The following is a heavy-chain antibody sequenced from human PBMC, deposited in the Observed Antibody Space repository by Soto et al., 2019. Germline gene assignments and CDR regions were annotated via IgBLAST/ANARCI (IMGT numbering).Heavy chain of an antibody. CDR2: ISGSGGRT. V-gene: IGHV3-23*01. Sequence: EVQLLESGGGLVQPGGSLRLSCAASGFTFSSYGMSWVRQAPGKGLEWASSISGSGGRTYYADSVKGRFTISRDNSKNALYLQMSSLRAEDTAVYYCANRDDYGSGSYFPFDHWGQGTLVTVSS. J-gene: IGHJ4*02. D-gene: IGHD3-10*01. CDR1: GFTFSSYG. CDR3: ANRDDYGSGSYFPFDH.